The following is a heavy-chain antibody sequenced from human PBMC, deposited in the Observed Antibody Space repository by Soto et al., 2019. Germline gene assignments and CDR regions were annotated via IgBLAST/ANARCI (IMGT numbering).Heavy chain of an antibody. J-gene: IGHJ4*02. V-gene: IGHV4-31*03. Sequence: SETLSLTCTVSGGSISSGGYYWSWIRQHPGKGLEWIGYIYYSGSTYYNPSLKSRVTISVDTSKNQFSLKLSSVTAADTAVYYCARWPQLEPRFDDWGQGTLVTVSS. CDR1: GGSISSGGYY. CDR2: IYYSGST. CDR3: ARWPQLEPRFDD. D-gene: IGHD1-1*01.